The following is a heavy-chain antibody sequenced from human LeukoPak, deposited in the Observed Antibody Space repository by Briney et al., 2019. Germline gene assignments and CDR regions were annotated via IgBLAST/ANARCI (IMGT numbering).Heavy chain of an antibody. J-gene: IGHJ4*02. D-gene: IGHD3-10*01. V-gene: IGHV3-15*01. CDR1: GFTFSNAW. CDR2: IKSKSDGCTT. Sequence: GGSLRLSCAAPGFTFSNAWMSWVRQAPGKGLEWVGRIKSKSDGCTTDYAAPVKGAFTISRDHSKNTLYVQINSLKTEDTAVYYCTTGPYDYSSATYYHWGQGTLVTVSS. CDR3: TTGPYDYSSATYYH.